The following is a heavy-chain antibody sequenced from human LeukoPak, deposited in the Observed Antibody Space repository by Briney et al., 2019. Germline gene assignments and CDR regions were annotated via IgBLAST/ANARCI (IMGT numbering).Heavy chain of an antibody. V-gene: IGHV3-23*01. CDR1: GFAFNTYA. CDR2: ISGSGDSI. J-gene: IGHJ4*02. CDR3: AKDLSSGYSYGYINY. D-gene: IGHD5-18*01. Sequence: PGGSLRLSCAASGFAFNTYAMSWVRQAPGKGLEWVSVISGSGDSIFYADSVKGRFTISRDNSKSTLYLQMNSLRAEDTAVYYCAKDLSSGYSYGYINYWGQGTLVTVSS.